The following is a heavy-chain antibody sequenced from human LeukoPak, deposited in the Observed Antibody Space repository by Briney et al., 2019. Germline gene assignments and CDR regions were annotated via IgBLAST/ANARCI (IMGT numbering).Heavy chain of an antibody. J-gene: IGHJ4*02. D-gene: IGHD5-18*01. CDR1: GGSFNSYA. CDR3: AREAGAVVDTAMVFDY. Sequence: SSVTVSCKASGGSFNSYAISWVRQAPGQGLEWMGGIIPIFGTANYAQKFQGRVTITADESTSTAYMELSSLSSEDMAVYYCAREAGAVVDTAMVFDYWGQGTLATVSS. V-gene: IGHV1-69*01. CDR2: IIPIFGTA.